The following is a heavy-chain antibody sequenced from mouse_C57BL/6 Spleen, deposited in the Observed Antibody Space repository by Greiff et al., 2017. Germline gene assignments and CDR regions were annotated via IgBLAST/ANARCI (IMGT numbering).Heavy chain of an antibody. D-gene: IGHD2-2*01. V-gene: IGHV5-4*03. CDR1: GFTFSSYA. J-gene: IGHJ3*01. Sequence: EVMLVESGGGLVKPGGSLKLSCAASGFTFSSYAMSWVRQTPEKRLEWVATISDGGSYTYYPDNVKGRFTISRDNAKNNLYLQMSHLKSEDTAMYYCARRDYGYDGGFAYWGQGTLVTVSA. CDR3: ARRDYGYDGGFAY. CDR2: ISDGGSYT.